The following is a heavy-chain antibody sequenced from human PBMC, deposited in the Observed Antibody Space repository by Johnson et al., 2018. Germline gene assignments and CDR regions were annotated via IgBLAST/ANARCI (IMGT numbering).Heavy chain of an antibody. CDR2: IWSDGSNE. CDR1: GFTFSRSG. CDR3: ARDEGGSPFYV. J-gene: IGHJ3*01. D-gene: IGHD3-16*01. V-gene: IGHV3-33*01. Sequence: QVQLVESGGGVVQPGRSLRLSCAASGFTFSRSGMHWVRQAPGKGLEWVAVIWSDGSNEGYADSVKGRYTISRDNSKNTLYLQMNSLRVEDTAVYYCARDEGGSPFYVWGQGTMVTGSS.